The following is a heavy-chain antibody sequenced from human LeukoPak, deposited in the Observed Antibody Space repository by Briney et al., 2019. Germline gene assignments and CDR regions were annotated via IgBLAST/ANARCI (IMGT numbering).Heavy chain of an antibody. CDR2: INPNSGTK. CDR1: GYTFTGYY. V-gene: IGHV1-2*02. J-gene: IGHJ2*01. Sequence: GASVKVSCTASGYTFTGYYMHWMRQPPGQRLAWVGWINPNSGTKNYAQKFQGRVTMTRDTSINTAYMELSRLSSDDTAVYYCARHPGKVTNDWYFDLWGGGTLVTVAS. CDR3: ARHPGKVTNDWYFDL. D-gene: IGHD4-23*01.